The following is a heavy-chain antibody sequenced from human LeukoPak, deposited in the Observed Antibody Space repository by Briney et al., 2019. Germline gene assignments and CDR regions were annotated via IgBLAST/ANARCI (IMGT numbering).Heavy chain of an antibody. CDR3: ARPPYYYGSGSYYFHYYYYMDV. V-gene: IGHV3-74*01. CDR1: GFTFSSYW. J-gene: IGHJ6*03. CDR2: INSDGSST. Sequence: GGSLRLSCAASGFTFSSYWIHWVRQAPGKGLVWVSRINSDGSSTSYADSVKGRFTISRDNAKNTLYLQMNSLRAEDTAVYYCARPPYYYGSGSYYFHYYYYMDVWGKGTTVTVSS. D-gene: IGHD3-10*01.